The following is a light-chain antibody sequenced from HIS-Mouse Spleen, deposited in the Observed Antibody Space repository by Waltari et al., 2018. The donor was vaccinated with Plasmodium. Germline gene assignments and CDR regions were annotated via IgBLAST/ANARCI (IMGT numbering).Light chain of an antibody. Sequence: AIQLTQSPSSLSASVGDRVTITCRASQGISSALAWYQQKPGQAPKLLIYDASSLESGVPSRLSGSGSGTDFTLTISSLQPEDFATYYCQQFNSYPLLTFGGGTKVEIK. CDR1: QGISSA. CDR2: DAS. CDR3: QQFNSYPLLT. V-gene: IGKV1-13*02. J-gene: IGKJ4*01.